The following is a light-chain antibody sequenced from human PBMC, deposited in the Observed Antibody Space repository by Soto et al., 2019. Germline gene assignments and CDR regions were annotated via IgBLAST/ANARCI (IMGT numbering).Light chain of an antibody. CDR2: LGS. CDR1: QSLLHSNGYNY. CDR3: MQALQTPYT. V-gene: IGKV2-28*01. J-gene: IGKJ2*01. Sequence: DIVMTQSPLSLPVTPGEPASISCRSSQSLLHSNGYNYLDWYLQKPGQSPQLLIYLGSNRASGVPDRFSGSGSGTGFTLKISRVEAEDVGVYYCMQALQTPYTFGQGTKREIK.